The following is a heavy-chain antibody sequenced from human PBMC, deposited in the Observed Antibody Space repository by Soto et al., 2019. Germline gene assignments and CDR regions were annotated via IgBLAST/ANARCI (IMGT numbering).Heavy chain of an antibody. Sequence: EVQLLESGGGLVQPGGSLSLSCAASGFPFTKYAMSWVRQAPGKGLEWVSALSGSGIRTYYADSLKGRFTISRDNTKNALYLQMTSLRAEDTAVYYCARDPSDCSSTSCWGYYALDVWGQGTTVTVSS. CDR2: LSGSGIRT. J-gene: IGHJ6*02. CDR3: ARDPSDCSSTSCWGYYALDV. D-gene: IGHD2-2*01. V-gene: IGHV3-23*01. CDR1: GFPFTKYA.